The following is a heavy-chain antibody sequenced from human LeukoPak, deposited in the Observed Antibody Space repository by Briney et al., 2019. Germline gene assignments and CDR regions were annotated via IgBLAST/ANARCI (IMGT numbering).Heavy chain of an antibody. D-gene: IGHD3-22*01. Sequence: PSETLSLTCAVYGGSLSGYYWSWIRQPPGKGLEWIGDINHSGSTNYNPSLKSRVTISVDTSKNQFSLKLSSVTAADTAVYYCARGPRYYYDSSGYYYFDYWGQGTLVTVSS. CDR3: ARGPRYYYDSSGYYYFDY. CDR1: GGSLSGYY. V-gene: IGHV4-34*01. CDR2: INHSGST. J-gene: IGHJ4*02.